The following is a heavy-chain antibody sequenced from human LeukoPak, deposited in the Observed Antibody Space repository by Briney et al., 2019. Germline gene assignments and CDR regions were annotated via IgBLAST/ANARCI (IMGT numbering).Heavy chain of an antibody. CDR3: ARDGYYYGSGSFVDY. CDR2: INPNSGST. V-gene: IGHV1-2*02. J-gene: IGHJ4*02. CDR1: GYTFTGHY. D-gene: IGHD3-10*01. Sequence: ASVKVSCKASGYTFTGHYIHWVRQAPGQGLEWMGWINPNSGSTNYAQKFQGRVTMTRDTSISIAYMEMTRLRSDDTAVFYCARDGYYYGSGSFVDYWGQGTLVTGSS.